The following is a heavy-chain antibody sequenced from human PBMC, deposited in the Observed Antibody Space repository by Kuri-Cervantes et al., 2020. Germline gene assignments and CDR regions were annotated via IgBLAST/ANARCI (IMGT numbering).Heavy chain of an antibody. J-gene: IGHJ6*03. Sequence: GESLKISCAASGFTFSDYYMSWICQAPGKGLEWVSYISSSGSTIYYADSVKGRFTISRDNAKNSLYLQMNSLRAEDTAVYYCAREEYYDFWSGYYSDYYYYMDVWGKGTTVTVSS. V-gene: IGHV3-11*04. CDR3: AREEYYDFWSGYYSDYYYYMDV. CDR1: GFTFSDYY. CDR2: ISSSGSTI. D-gene: IGHD3-3*01.